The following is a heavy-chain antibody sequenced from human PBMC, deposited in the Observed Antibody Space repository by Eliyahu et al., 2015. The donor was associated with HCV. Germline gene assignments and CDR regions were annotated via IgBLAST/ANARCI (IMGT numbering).Heavy chain of an antibody. J-gene: IGHJ1*01. CDR2: INHSGST. CDR3: ARGPAVDGFQH. V-gene: IGHV4-34*01. CDR1: GGSFSGYY. Sequence: QVQLQQWGAGLLKPSETLSLTCAXYGGSFSGYYWSWIRQPPGKGLEWIGEINHSGSTNYNPSLKSRVTISVDTSKNQFSLKLSSVTAADTAVYYCARGPAVDGFQHWGQGTLVTVSS. D-gene: IGHD3-9*01.